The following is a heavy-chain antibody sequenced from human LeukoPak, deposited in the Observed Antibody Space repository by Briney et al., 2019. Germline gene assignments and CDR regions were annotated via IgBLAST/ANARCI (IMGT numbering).Heavy chain of an antibody. CDR3: ARGGKYPRTPPRFDY. CDR2: INHSGST. V-gene: IGHV4-34*01. CDR1: GGSFSGYY. D-gene: IGHD2-15*01. Sequence: SETLSLTCAVYGGSFSGYYWSWIRQPPGKGLEWIGEINHSGSTNYNPSLKSRVTISVDTSKNQFSLKLSSVTAADTAVYYCARGGKYPRTPPRFDYWGQGTLVTVSS. J-gene: IGHJ4*02.